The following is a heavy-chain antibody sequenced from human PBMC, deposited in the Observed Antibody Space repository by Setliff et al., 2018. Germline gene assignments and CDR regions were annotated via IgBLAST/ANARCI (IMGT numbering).Heavy chain of an antibody. CDR3: ARERYFWSGYHN. CDR1: GGSISSGSYY. Sequence: SETLSLTCTVSGGSISSGSYYWSWIRQPAGKGLEWIGRIYTSGSTNYNPSLKSRVTISVDTSKNQFSLKLSSVTAADTAVYYCARERYFWSGYHNWGQGTLVTVSS. J-gene: IGHJ4*02. CDR2: IYTSGST. D-gene: IGHD3-3*01. V-gene: IGHV4-61*02.